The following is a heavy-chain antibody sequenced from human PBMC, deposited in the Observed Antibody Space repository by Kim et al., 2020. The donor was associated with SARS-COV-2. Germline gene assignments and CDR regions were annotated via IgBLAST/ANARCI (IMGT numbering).Heavy chain of an antibody. Sequence: GGSLRLSCAASGFSFSDYAMSWVRQASGKELEWVSTISGSSISTYYADSVKGRFTVSRDNSKTTVYLQMSSLRADDTAVYYCAKDKVGATFYFEYWGQRT. CDR1: GFSFSDYA. V-gene: IGHV3-23*01. CDR3: AKDKVGATFYFEY. CDR2: ISGSSIST. D-gene: IGHD1-26*01. J-gene: IGHJ4*02.